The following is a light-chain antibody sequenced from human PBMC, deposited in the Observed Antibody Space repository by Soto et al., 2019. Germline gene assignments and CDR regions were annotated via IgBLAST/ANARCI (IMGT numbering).Light chain of an antibody. CDR1: QSVSSSY. CDR2: AAS. CDR3: QLYGSSPYT. Sequence: EIVLTQSPGTLSLSPGERATLSCRASQSVSSSYLAWYQQKVGQAPRLLIYAASSRATGIPDRFSGSASGTDFTLTISRLEPEDVAVYYCQLYGSSPYTFGLGTKLEI. V-gene: IGKV3-20*01. J-gene: IGKJ2*01.